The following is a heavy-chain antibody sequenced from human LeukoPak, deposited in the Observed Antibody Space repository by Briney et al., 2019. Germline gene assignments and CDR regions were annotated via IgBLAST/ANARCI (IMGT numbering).Heavy chain of an antibody. V-gene: IGHV4-30-2*01. CDR2: IYHSGST. Sequence: TSETLSLTCTVSGGSISSGGYYWSWIRRPPGKGLEWIGYIYHSGSTYYNPSLKGRVTISVDRSKNQFSLKLSSVTAADTAVYYCARASEMATAYYWGQGTLVTVSS. CDR3: ARASEMATAYY. D-gene: IGHD5-24*01. CDR1: GGSISSGGYY. J-gene: IGHJ4*02.